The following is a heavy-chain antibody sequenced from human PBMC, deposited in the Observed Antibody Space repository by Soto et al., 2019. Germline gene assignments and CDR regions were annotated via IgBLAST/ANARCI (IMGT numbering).Heavy chain of an antibody. V-gene: IGHV4-59*13. CDR3: ASVTFGGVVLAH. D-gene: IGHD3-16*01. CDR2: IYFNGNT. Sequence: QVQLQESGPGLVKPSETLSLTCAVSAASFSKYYWTWIRQAPGKGLEWIGYIYFNGNTNYNPSLKRRVTISVDTSKKQISLNLTSVTDADTAVYFCASVTFGGVVLAHWGQGTMVTVS. CDR1: AASFSKYY. J-gene: IGHJ4*02.